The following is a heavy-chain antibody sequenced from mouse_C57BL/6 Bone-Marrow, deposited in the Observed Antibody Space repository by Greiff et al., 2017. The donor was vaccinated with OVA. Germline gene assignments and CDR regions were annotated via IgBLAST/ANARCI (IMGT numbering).Heavy chain of an antibody. CDR1: GYTFTTYP. D-gene: IGHD2-4*01. Sequence: QVQLQQSGAELVRPGASVKMSCKASGYTFTTYPIEWMKQNHGKSLEWIGNFHPYNDDTKYNEKFKGKATLTVEKYSSTVYLELSRLTSDDSAVYYGARPGDYDGDWFAYWGQGTLVTVSA. CDR3: ARPGDYDGDWFAY. J-gene: IGHJ3*01. CDR2: FHPYNDDT. V-gene: IGHV1-47*01.